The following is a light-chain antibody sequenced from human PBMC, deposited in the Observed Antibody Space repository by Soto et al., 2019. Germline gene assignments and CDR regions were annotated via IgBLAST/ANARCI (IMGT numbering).Light chain of an antibody. CDR3: SSYTSSSTPYV. CDR1: SSDVGGYNY. Sequence: QSALTQPASVSGSPGQSITISCTGTSSDVGGYNYVSWYQQHPGKAPKLMIYDGSNRPSGVSNRFSGSKSGNTASLTISGLQAEDEADYYCSSYTSSSTPYVFGTGTQLTVL. V-gene: IGLV2-14*01. J-gene: IGLJ1*01. CDR2: DGS.